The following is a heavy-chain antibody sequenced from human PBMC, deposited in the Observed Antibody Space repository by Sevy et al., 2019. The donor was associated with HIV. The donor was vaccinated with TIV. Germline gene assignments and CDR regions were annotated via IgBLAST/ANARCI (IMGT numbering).Heavy chain of an antibody. CDR3: ARDSGYSINWYPAY. Sequence: GGSLRLSCAASGFTFSSHGMHWVRQAPGKVLEWVAVMSYDGSYKSYGDSVKGRFTISRDDSKNTLYLQMISLRPEDTAMYYCARDSGYSINWYPAYWGQGTLVTVSS. J-gene: IGHJ4*02. CDR1: GFTFSSHG. D-gene: IGHD6-13*01. CDR2: MSYDGSYK. V-gene: IGHV3-30*03.